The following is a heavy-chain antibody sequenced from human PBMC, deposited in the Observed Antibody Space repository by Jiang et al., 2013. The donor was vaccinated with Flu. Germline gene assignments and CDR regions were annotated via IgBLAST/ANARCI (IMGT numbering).Heavy chain of an antibody. CDR2: INCGGGST. J-gene: IGHJ4*02. V-gene: IGHV1-46*02. D-gene: IGHD5-18*01. CDR3: ARIGGRGYTYGTFDY. Sequence: VQLVESGAEVKTPGASVKVSCKASGYTFNTYYMHWVRQAPGQGLEWMGFINCGGGSTTYAQKFQGRVTMTRDTSTSTVYMELSSLRSEDTTVYYCARIGGRGYTYGTFDYWGQGTLVTVSS. CDR1: GYTFNTYY.